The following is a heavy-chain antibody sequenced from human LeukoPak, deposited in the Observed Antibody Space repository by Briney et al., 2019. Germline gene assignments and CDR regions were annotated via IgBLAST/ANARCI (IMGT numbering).Heavy chain of an antibody. CDR1: GESISSYY. J-gene: IGHJ4*02. Sequence: PSETLSLTCTVSGESISSYYWSWIRQSAGRGLEWIGRLHSSGTTNYNPYLESRVTMSVDTSKNQFSLMLSSVTAADTAIYYCARDSDYHASGHDYWGQGTLVTVSS. D-gene: IGHD3-10*01. V-gene: IGHV4-4*07. CDR3: ARDSDYHASGHDY. CDR2: LHSSGTT.